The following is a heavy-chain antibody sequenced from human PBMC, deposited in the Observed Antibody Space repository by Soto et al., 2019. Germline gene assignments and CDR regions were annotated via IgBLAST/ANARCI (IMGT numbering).Heavy chain of an antibody. CDR2: ISGSGGST. CDR1: GFTFSIYA. J-gene: IGHJ6*02. Sequence: PGGSLRLSCAASGFTFSIYAMSWVRQAPGKGLEWVSAISGSGGSTYYADSVKGRFTISRDNSKNTLYLQMNSLRAEDTAVYYCAKDLEELLWFGELSTSSYYGMDVWGQGTTVTVSS. V-gene: IGHV3-23*01. D-gene: IGHD3-10*01. CDR3: AKDLEELLWFGELSTSSYYGMDV.